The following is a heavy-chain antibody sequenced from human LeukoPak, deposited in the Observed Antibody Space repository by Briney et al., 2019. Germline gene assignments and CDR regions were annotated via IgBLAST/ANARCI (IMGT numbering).Heavy chain of an antibody. CDR2: IYHSGST. V-gene: IGHV4-38-2*02. CDR1: GYSISSGYY. D-gene: IGHD3-22*01. J-gene: IGHJ3*02. Sequence: SETLSLTCTVSGYSISSGYYWGWIRQPPGKGLEWIGSIYHSGSTYYNPSLKSRITISIDTSKNQFSLKLSSVTAADTAVYYCAREMDYYDSSGYDAFDIWGQGTMVTVS. CDR3: AREMDYYDSSGYDAFDI.